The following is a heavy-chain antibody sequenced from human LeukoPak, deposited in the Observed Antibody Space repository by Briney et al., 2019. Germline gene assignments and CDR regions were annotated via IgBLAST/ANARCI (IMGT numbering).Heavy chain of an antibody. V-gene: IGHV1-2*02. J-gene: IGHJ5*02. CDR2: INPNSGGT. D-gene: IGHD3-9*01. CDR1: GYTFTGYY. CDR3: ARALPPEGQELRYFDWLLLGENWFDP. Sequence: ASVKVSCKASGYTFTGYYMHWLRQAPGQGLEWMGWINPNSGGTNYAQKFQGRVTMTRDTSISTAYMELSRLRSDDTAVYYCARALPPEGQELRYFDWLLLGENWFDPWGQGTLVTVSS.